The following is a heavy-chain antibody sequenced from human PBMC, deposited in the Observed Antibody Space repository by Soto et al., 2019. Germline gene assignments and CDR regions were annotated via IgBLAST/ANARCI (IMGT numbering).Heavy chain of an antibody. Sequence: GASVKVSCKASGYTFTSYGISGVRQAPGQGLAWMGWISAYNGNTNYAQKLQGRVTMTTDTSTRTAYMELRSLRSDDTAVYYCARINGKAIAARQGYGMDVWGQGTTVTVSS. D-gene: IGHD6-6*01. V-gene: IGHV1-18*04. CDR2: ISAYNGNT. CDR1: GYTFTSYG. CDR3: ARINGKAIAARQGYGMDV. J-gene: IGHJ6*02.